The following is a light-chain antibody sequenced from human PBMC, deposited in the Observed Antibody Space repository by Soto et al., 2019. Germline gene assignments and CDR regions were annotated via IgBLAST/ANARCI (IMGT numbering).Light chain of an antibody. CDR1: QSVSSNN. CDR2: GAS. V-gene: IGKV3-20*01. Sequence: EIVLTQSPGTLSLSPGEMATLSCRASQSVSSNNLVWYQQKPGQAPRLLIYGASYRAAGIPDRFSGSGSGTDFTLTISSLQPEDFATYYCQQSYSTLTFGGGTKVDIK. CDR3: QQSYSTLT. J-gene: IGKJ4*01.